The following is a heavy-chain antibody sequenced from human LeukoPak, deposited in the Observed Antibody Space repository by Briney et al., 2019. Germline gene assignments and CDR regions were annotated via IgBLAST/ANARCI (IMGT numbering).Heavy chain of an antibody. CDR3: ARGDSDYDFWSGYYRVGAFDI. J-gene: IGHJ3*02. CDR2: IYYGGST. CDR1: GGSISSYY. V-gene: IGHV4-59*01. Sequence: SETLSLTCTVSGGSISSYYWSCIRQPPGKGLEWIGYIYYGGSTNYNPSLKSRVTISVDTSKNQFSLKLSSVTAADTAVYYCARGDSDYDFWSGYYRVGAFDIWGQGTMVTVSS. D-gene: IGHD3-3*01.